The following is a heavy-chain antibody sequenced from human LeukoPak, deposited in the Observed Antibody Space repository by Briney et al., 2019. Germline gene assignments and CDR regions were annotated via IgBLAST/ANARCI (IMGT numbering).Heavy chain of an antibody. Sequence: GGSLRLSCAASGFTFSSYAMHWVRQAPGKGLEWVAVISYDGSNKYYADSVKGRFTISRDHSKNTLYLQMNSLRAEDTAVYYCARGGVLKSVDYWGQGTLVAVSS. D-gene: IGHD3-16*01. CDR2: ISYDGSNK. CDR3: ARGGVLKSVDY. CDR1: GFTFSSYA. V-gene: IGHV3-30*04. J-gene: IGHJ4*02.